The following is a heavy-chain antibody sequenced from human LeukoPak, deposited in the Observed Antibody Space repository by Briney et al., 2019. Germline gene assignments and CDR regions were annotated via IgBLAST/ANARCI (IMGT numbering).Heavy chain of an antibody. CDR1: GGPISSYY. CDR2: IYYSGST. D-gene: IGHD6-13*01. V-gene: IGHV4-59*01. CDR3: ARAGQQLGTHNWFDP. J-gene: IGHJ5*02. Sequence: PSETLSLTCTVSGGPISSYYWSWIRQPPGKGLEWIGYIYYSGSTNYNPSPKSRVTISVDTSKNQFSLKLSSVTAADTAVYYCARAGQQLGTHNWFDPWGQGTLVTVSS.